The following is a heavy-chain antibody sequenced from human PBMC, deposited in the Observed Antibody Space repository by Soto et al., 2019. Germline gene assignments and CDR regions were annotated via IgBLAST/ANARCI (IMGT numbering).Heavy chain of an antibody. CDR3: ARAYYFGSGTSYTLYY. CDR2: ISDDGVSK. D-gene: IGHD3-10*01. V-gene: IGHV3-30*03. CDR1: GFTFSNYG. Sequence: GGSLRLSCAASGFTFSNYGMHWVRQAPGKGLEWVAVISDDGVSKYYADSVQGRFTISRDNSESAVFLQMNSLRPDDTALYFCARAYYFGSGTSYTLYYWGQGTQVTSPQ. J-gene: IGHJ4*02.